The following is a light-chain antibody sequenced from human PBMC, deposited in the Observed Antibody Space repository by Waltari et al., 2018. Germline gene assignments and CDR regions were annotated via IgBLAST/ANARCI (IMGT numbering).Light chain of an antibody. CDR3: QQSYSTPPET. J-gene: IGKJ1*01. CDR1: QSISVY. CDR2: AAS. Sequence: DIQMTQSPSPLSASVGERVTITCRASQSISVYLNWYQHQSGKAPKLLIYAASNLQSGVPSRFSGSGSGTDFTLTISSLQPEDFATYYCQQSYSTPPETFGQGTKVEVK. V-gene: IGKV1-39*01.